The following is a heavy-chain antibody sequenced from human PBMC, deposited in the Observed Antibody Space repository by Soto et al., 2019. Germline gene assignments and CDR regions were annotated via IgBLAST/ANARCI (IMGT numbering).Heavy chain of an antibody. CDR1: GFTFYSYA. J-gene: IGHJ3*02. CDR2: IGSVGGDT. D-gene: IGHD1-20*01. V-gene: IGHV3-23*01. CDR3: VKDRMAYNSVWDPFDI. Sequence: QRLSCAASGFTFYSYAMSWVRQAPGKGLEWVSTIGSVGGDTYYADSVKGRFTISRDDSKNTLLLQMNSLRAEDTAVYYCVKDRMAYNSVWDPFDIWGHGTMVTVSS.